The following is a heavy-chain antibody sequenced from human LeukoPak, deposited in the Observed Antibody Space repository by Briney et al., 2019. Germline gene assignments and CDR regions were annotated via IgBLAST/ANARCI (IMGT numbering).Heavy chain of an antibody. CDR1: GDSVSSNSAA. CDR3: TRQTYYYISGTYYSSLDV. Sequence: SQTLSLTCAISGDSVSSNSAAWNWIRQSPSRGLEWLGRTYYRSKWYYDYAVSVGSRITINPDTSRNQFSLQLNSVTPEDTAVYYCTRQTYYYISGTYYSSLDVWGQGTTVTVSS. D-gene: IGHD3-10*01. CDR2: TYYRSKWYY. V-gene: IGHV6-1*01. J-gene: IGHJ6*02.